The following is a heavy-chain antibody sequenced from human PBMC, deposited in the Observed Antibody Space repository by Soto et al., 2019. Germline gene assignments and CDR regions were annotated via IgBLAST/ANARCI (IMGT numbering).Heavy chain of an antibody. D-gene: IGHD5-18*01. Sequence: SETLSLTCTVSGGSVSSGSYYWSWIRQPPGKGLEWIGYIYYSGSTNYNPSLKSRVTISVDTSKNQFSLKLSSVTAADTAVYYCARDTHSGYSYGYSSYYGMDGWGQGTTVTVS. V-gene: IGHV4-61*01. J-gene: IGHJ6*02. CDR2: IYYSGST. CDR3: ARDTHSGYSYGYSSYYGMDG. CDR1: GGSVSSGSYY.